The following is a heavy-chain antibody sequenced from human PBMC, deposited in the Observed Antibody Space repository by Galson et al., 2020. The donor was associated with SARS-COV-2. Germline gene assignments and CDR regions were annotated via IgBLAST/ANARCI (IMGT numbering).Heavy chain of an antibody. CDR3: ARFRMLPNPMPEDV. V-gene: IGHV4-61*02. J-gene: IGHJ6*02. CDR1: GGSISSGNYY. D-gene: IGHD2-2*01. Sequence: SETLSLTCTVSGGSISSGNYYWSWIRQPAGKGLEWIGRIYKSGNTNYNPSLWSQVTISVDTSKNQFSLKLRSVTAADTAVYYCARFRMLPNPMPEDVWGQGTTVTVSS. CDR2: IYKSGNT.